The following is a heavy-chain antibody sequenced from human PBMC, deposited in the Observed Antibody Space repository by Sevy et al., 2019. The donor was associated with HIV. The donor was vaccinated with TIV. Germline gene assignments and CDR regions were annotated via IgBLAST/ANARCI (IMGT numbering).Heavy chain of an antibody. CDR3: STDPIIVLLGTDGMDV. V-gene: IGHV3-15*01. CDR1: GFTFTYAW. CDR2: IKSKADGGTI. Sequence: GGCLRLSCAASGFTFTYAWMTWVRQAPGKGLEWVGRIKSKADGGTIDYAAPVKGRFTISRDDSKNTLYLQMNSLKTEEPGVYYCSTDPIIVLLGTDGMDVWGQGTTVTVSS. D-gene: IGHD2-21*01. J-gene: IGHJ6*02.